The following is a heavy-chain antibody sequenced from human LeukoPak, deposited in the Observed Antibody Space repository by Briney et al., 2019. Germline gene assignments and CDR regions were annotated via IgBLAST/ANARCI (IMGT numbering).Heavy chain of an antibody. V-gene: IGHV1-46*01. J-gene: IGHJ4*02. CDR1: GYTFTSYY. CDR2: INPSGGST. D-gene: IGHD3-10*01. CDR3: ASLGYGSGKYDY. Sequence: ASVMVSCKASGYTFTSYYMHWVRQAPGQGLEWMGIINPSGGSTSYAQKFQGRVTMTRDTSTSTVYMELSSLRSEDTAVYYCASLGYGSGKYDYWGQGTLVTVSS.